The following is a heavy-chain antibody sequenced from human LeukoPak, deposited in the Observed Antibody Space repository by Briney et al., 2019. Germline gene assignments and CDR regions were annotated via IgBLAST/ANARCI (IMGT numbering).Heavy chain of an antibody. CDR2: ISAYNGNT. V-gene: IGHV1-18*01. J-gene: IGHJ6*02. CDR1: GYTFTSYG. Sequence: ASVKVSCKASGYTFTSYGISWVRQAPGQGLEWMGWISAYNGNTNYAQKLQGRVTMTTDTSTGTAYMELRSLRSDDTAVYYCARESLRGYSGYDPYYYYGMDVWGQGTTVTVSS. CDR3: ARESLRGYSGYDPYYYYGMDV. D-gene: IGHD5-12*01.